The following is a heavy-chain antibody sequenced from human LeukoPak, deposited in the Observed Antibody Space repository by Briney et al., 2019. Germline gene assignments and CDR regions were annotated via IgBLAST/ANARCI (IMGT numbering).Heavy chain of an antibody. V-gene: IGHV4-34*01. CDR1: GGSFSGYY. CDR3: ARPGSSGQKSTDIFDY. CDR2: INHSGST. D-gene: IGHD6-19*01. Sequence: SETLSLTCAVYGGSFSGYYWSWIRQPPGKGLEWIGEINHSGSTNYNPSLKSRVTISVDTSKNQFSLKLSSVTAADTAVYYCARPGSSGQKSTDIFDYWGQGTLVTVSS. J-gene: IGHJ4*02.